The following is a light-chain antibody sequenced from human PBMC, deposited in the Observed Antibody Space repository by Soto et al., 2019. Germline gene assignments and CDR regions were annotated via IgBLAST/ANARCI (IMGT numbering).Light chain of an antibody. CDR3: CSYAGSYSWV. CDR2: DVN. CDR1: SSDVGGYDY. Sequence: QSALTQPRSVSGSPGQSVTISCTGTSSDVGGYDYVTWYQQHPGTAPKVMIYDVNKWPSGVPDRFSGSKSGNTASLTISGLQAEDEADYYCCSYAGSYSWVFGGGTKLTVL. J-gene: IGLJ3*02. V-gene: IGLV2-11*01.